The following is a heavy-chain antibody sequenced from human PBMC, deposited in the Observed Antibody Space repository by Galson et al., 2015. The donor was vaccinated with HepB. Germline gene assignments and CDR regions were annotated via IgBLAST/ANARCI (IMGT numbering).Heavy chain of an antibody. CDR1: GFTFSSYT. CDR3: VRGNSNTVTLMSYWFDP. J-gene: IGHJ5*02. V-gene: IGHV3-48*02. CDR2: ISGRTRII. D-gene: IGHD4-17*01. Sequence: SLRLSCAASGFTFSSYTMNWVRQAPGKGLEWISYISGRTRIIYYADSVKGRFTISRDNAKNSLYLQMNSLRDEDTAVYYCVRGNSNTVTLMSYWFDPWGQGTLVTVSS.